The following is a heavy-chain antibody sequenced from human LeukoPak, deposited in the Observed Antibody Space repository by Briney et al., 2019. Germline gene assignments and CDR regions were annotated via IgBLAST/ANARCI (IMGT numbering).Heavy chain of an antibody. CDR2: ISYDGRNK. D-gene: IGHD2-15*01. CDR3: ARDRYCSGGSCYFQWLVLEGYSSTPGDY. J-gene: IGHJ4*02. Sequence: PGGSPRLSCAASGFTLSSYAKHWVRQAPGEGLEWVAVISYDGRNKYYADSVKGRFTISRDNSKNTLYLQLNSLRAEDTAVYYCARDRYCSGGSCYFQWLVLEGYSSTPGDYWGQGTLVTVSS. V-gene: IGHV3-30*04. CDR1: GFTLSSYA.